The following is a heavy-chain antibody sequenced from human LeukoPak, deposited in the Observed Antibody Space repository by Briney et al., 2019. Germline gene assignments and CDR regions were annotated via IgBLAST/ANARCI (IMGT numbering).Heavy chain of an antibody. Sequence: GESLKISCKGSGSSFTSYWIGWVRQMPGKRLEWMGIIYPGDSDTRYSPSFQGQVTISADKSISTAYLQWSSLKASDTAMYYCARHSDIAVADYYYYYMDVWGKGTTVTVSS. CDR3: ARHSDIAVADYYYYYMDV. CDR1: GSSFTSYW. J-gene: IGHJ6*03. CDR2: IYPGDSDT. V-gene: IGHV5-51*01. D-gene: IGHD6-19*01.